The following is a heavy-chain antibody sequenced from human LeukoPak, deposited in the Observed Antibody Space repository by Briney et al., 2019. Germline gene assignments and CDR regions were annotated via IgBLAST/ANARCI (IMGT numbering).Heavy chain of an antibody. CDR2: ISGSGGST. CDR3: AKGAAAGKVDWFDP. V-gene: IGHV3-23*01. D-gene: IGHD6-13*01. Sequence: GGSLRLSCAASGFTFSSYAMSWVRQAPGKGLEWVSAISGSGGSTYYADSVKGRFTIFRDTSMNTLFLQMNSLGAEDAAVYYCAKGAAAGKVDWFDPRGQGTLVTVSS. CDR1: GFTFSSYA. J-gene: IGHJ5*02.